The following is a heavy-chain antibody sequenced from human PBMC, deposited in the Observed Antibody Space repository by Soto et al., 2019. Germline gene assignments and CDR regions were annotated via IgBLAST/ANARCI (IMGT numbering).Heavy chain of an antibody. CDR2: ISAYNGNT. V-gene: IGHV1-18*04. Sequence: ASVKVSCKASGYTFTSYGISWVRQAPGQGLEWMGWISAYNGNTNYAQKLQGRVTMTTDTSTSTAYMELRSLRSDDTAVYYCARDEHYYGSGSYFDYYYYYGMDVWGQGTTVTAP. CDR3: ARDEHYYGSGSYFDYYYYYGMDV. J-gene: IGHJ6*02. D-gene: IGHD3-10*01. CDR1: GYTFTSYG.